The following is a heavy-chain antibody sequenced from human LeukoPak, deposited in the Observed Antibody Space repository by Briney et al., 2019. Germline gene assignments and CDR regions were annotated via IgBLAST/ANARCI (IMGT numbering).Heavy chain of an antibody. Sequence: SETLSLTCTVSDGSMRRFYWSWIRQPPGKGLEWIGYIYYSGNTDYNPSLKSRVTISIDTSKSQFSLKLRSVTAADTAVYYCARGLGTMTTVTTGYYYYMDVWGKGTTVTVSS. CDR1: DGSMRRFY. V-gene: IGHV4-59*08. D-gene: IGHD4-17*01. CDR3: ARGLGTMTTVTTGYYYYMDV. CDR2: IYYSGNT. J-gene: IGHJ6*03.